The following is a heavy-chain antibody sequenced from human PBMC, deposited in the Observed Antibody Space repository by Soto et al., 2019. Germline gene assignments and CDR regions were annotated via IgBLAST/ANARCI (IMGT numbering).Heavy chain of an antibody. D-gene: IGHD3-9*01. V-gene: IGHV3-53*01. CDR2: IYSGGST. CDR3: AREEYTTGSYISSWFDP. Sequence: GVLRLSCAASGFTVSSNYMNWVRQAPGKGLEWVSVIYSGGSTYYADSVKGRFTISRDNSKNTLYLQMNSLRAGDTAVYYCAREEYTTGSYISSWFDPWGQGTLVTVSS. J-gene: IGHJ5*02. CDR1: GFTVSSNY.